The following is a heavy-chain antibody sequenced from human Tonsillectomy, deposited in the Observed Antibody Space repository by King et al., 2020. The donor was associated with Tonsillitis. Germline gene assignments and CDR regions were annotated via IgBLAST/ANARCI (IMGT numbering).Heavy chain of an antibody. V-gene: IGHV4-59*08. CDR2: IYYSGST. CDR1: GGSISSYY. CDR3: ARRYYGSGDDDAFDI. J-gene: IGHJ3*02. Sequence: QLQESGPGLVKPSETLSLTCTVSGGSISSYYWSWIRQPPGKGLAWIGYIYYSGSTNYNPSLKSRVTISVDTSKNQFSLKLSPVPAAEPAVYYCARRYYGSGDDDAFDIWGQGTMVTVSS. D-gene: IGHD3-10*01.